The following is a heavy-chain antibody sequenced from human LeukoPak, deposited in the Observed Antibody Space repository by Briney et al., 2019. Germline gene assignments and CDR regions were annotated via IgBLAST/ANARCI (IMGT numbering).Heavy chain of an antibody. CDR3: ARYLRREPLTFDY. Sequence: GGSLRLSCAASGFTFSSYSMNWVRQAPGKGLEWVSSISSSSSYIYYADSVKGRFTISRDNAKNSLYLQMNSLRAEDTAVYYCARYLRREPLTFDYWGQGTLVTVSS. CDR1: GFTFSSYS. V-gene: IGHV3-21*01. D-gene: IGHD1-26*01. CDR2: ISSSSSYI. J-gene: IGHJ4*02.